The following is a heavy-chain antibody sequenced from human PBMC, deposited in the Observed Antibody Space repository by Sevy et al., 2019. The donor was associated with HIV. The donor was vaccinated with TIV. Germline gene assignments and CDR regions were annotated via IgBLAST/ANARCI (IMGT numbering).Heavy chain of an antibody. CDR3: ARDLFSGGNAVYGY. J-gene: IGHJ4*02. Sequence: GGSLRLSCAASGFTFSSYAMSWVRQAPGKGLEWVSAISGSGGSTYYAVSVKGRFTISRDNSKNTLYLQMNSVRAEDTAVYYCARDLFSGGNAVYGYWGQGTLVTVSS. CDR2: ISGSGGST. D-gene: IGHD2-15*01. CDR1: GFTFSSYA. V-gene: IGHV3-23*01.